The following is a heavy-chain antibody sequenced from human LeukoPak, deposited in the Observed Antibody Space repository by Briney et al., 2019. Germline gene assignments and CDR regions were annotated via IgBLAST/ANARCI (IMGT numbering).Heavy chain of an antibody. Sequence: GGSLRLSCAASGFNFEDYAMHWVRQVPGKGLEWVAVISGNNGSIGYADSVKGRFTISRNNARDFLDLQMNSLRAEDTVLYYCAKSFYYDSSGFTANGVFDVWGQGTMVTVS. CDR2: ISGNNGSI. CDR3: AKSFYYDSSGFTANGVFDV. V-gene: IGHV3-9*01. D-gene: IGHD3-22*01. CDR1: GFNFEDYA. J-gene: IGHJ3*01.